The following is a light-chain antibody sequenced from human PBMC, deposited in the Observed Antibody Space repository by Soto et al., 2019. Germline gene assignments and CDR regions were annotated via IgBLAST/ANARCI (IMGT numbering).Light chain of an antibody. J-gene: IGLJ1*01. CDR3: CSYAGTYTFYV. CDR1: SRGFGGYDY. CDR2: DVT. V-gene: IGLV2-11*01. Sequence: QSGRNHPSPGFRSPGESLTIPFTVTSRGFGGYDYVSWYQQHPGKAPKLMIYDVTKRPSGVPDRFSGSRSGNTASLTISGLQAEDDADYYCCSYAGTYTFYVFGTGTKVTVL.